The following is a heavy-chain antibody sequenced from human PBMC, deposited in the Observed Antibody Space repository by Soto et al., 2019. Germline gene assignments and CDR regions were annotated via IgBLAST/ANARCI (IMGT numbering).Heavy chain of an antibody. D-gene: IGHD1-26*01. CDR2: LYSGGST. Sequence: GGSLRLSCAASGTTVSDRFMSWVRQAPGKGLEWVSILYSGGSTYYADSVKGRFTISRDNSKNTLYLQMSSLRAEDTAVYYCVKDPFRLLYYYYGMDVWGQGTTVTVSS. CDR1: GTTVSDRF. V-gene: IGHV3-66*01. CDR3: VKDPFRLLYYYYGMDV. J-gene: IGHJ6*02.